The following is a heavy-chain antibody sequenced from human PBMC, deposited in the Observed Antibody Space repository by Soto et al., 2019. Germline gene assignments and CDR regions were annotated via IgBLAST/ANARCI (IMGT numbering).Heavy chain of an antibody. CDR3: ASGLVVPARIRYYYYGMDV. Sequence: QVQLVQSGAEVKKPGSSVKVSCMASGGTFSNYAISWVRQAPGQGLEWMGGIIPIFNTANYAQKFQGRVTITADKSTSTAYMELRSLRSEDTAVYYCASGLVVPARIRYYYYGMDVWGQGTTVTVSS. V-gene: IGHV1-69*06. J-gene: IGHJ6*02. CDR2: IIPIFNTA. D-gene: IGHD2-2*01. CDR1: GGTFSNYA.